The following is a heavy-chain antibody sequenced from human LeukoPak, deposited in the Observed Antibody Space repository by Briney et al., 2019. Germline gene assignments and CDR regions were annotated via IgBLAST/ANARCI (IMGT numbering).Heavy chain of an antibody. CDR3: ARWXGPRWFGDYYFDY. CDR2: ISAYNGNT. D-gene: IGHD3-10*01. V-gene: IGHV1-18*01. Sequence: ASVKVSCKASGYTFTSYGISWVRQAPGQGLEWMGWISAYNGNTNYAQKLQGRVTMTTDTSTSTAYMELRSLRSDDTAVYYCARWXGPRWFGDYYFDYWGQGTLVTVSS. CDR1: GYTFTSYG. J-gene: IGHJ4*02.